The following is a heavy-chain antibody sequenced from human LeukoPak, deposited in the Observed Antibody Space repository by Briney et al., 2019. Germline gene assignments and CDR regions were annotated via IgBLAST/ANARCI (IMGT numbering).Heavy chain of an antibody. V-gene: IGHV4-59*01. J-gene: IGHJ4*02. CDR2: IYYSGST. CDR1: GGSISSYY. CDR3: ARDGGGGYSYV. D-gene: IGHD5-18*01. Sequence: PSETLSLTCTVSGGSISSYYWSWIRQPPGKGLEWIGYIYYSGSTNYNPSLKSRVTISVDTSKNQFSLKLSSVTAADTAVYYCARDGGGGYSYVWGQGTLVTVSS.